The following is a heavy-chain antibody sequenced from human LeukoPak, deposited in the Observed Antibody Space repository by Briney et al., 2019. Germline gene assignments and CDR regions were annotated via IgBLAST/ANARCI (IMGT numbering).Heavy chain of an antibody. CDR3: AEDQMGHIAAVDY. J-gene: IGHJ4*02. D-gene: IGHD6-13*01. CDR2: ISYDGSNK. CDR1: GFTFSSYG. Sequence: GGSLRLSCAASGFTFSSYGTHWVRQAPGKGLEWVAVISYDGSNKYYADSVKGRFTISRDNSKNTLYLQMNSLRAEDTAVYYCAEDQMGHIAAVDYWGQGTLVTVSS. V-gene: IGHV3-30*18.